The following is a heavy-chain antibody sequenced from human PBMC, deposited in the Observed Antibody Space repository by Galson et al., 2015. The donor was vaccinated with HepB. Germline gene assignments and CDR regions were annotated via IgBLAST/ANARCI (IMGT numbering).Heavy chain of an antibody. V-gene: IGHV1-2*02. CDR3: AGISPYSPFEW. CDR2: INPDSGGT. CDR1: GHIFTGYN. J-gene: IGHJ4*02. D-gene: IGHD2-15*01. Sequence: SVKVSCKASGHIFTGYNMHWVRQAPGQGLEWMGWINPDSGGTKYAQNFQGRITMTRDTSISTAYMELSRLRSDDTAAYYCAGISPYSPFEWWGQGTLVTVSS.